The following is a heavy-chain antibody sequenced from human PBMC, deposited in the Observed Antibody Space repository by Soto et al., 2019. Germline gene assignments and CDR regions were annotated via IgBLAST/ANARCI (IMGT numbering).Heavy chain of an antibody. Sequence: WTWLRQPPWKGLEGIGYIYYRGSTHYNPSLKRRVTLSVDTSQNQFSLKLSSVTAADTAVYYCARRYGGNLDYWGQGPLDAVSS. D-gene: IGHD1-26*01. CDR2: IYYRGST. CDR3: ARRYGGNLDY. J-gene: IGHJ4*02. V-gene: IGHV4-59*08.